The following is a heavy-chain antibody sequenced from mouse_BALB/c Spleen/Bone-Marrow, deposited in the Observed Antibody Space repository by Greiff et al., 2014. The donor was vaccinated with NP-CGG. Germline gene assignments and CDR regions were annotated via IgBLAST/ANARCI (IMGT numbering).Heavy chain of an antibody. CDR2: INGNGGST. CDR1: GFTFSNYG. Sequence: VQLQQSGGGLVQPGGSLKLSCAASGFTFSNYGMSWVRQTPDKRLELVATINGNGGSTYYPDSVKGRFTISRDTAKNTLYLQMSSLESEETAMYYCVRGNYGNYVDYFDFWGQGTTLTVSS. D-gene: IGHD2-1*01. V-gene: IGHV5-6-3*01. J-gene: IGHJ2*01. CDR3: VRGNYGNYVDYFDF.